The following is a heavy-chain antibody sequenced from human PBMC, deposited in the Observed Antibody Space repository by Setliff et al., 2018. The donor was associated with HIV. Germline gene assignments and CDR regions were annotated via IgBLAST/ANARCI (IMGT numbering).Heavy chain of an antibody. CDR2: IYTSGST. V-gene: IGHV4-61*02. D-gene: IGHD3-16*02. CDR1: GGSISSGSYY. Sequence: ASETLSLTCTVSGGSISSGSYYWSWIRQPAGKGLEWIGRIYTSGSTNYNPSLKSRVTISVDTSKNQFSLKLSSVTAADTAVYYCARIPLELPYYFDYWGQGTLVTVSS. J-gene: IGHJ4*02. CDR3: ARIPLELPYYFDY.